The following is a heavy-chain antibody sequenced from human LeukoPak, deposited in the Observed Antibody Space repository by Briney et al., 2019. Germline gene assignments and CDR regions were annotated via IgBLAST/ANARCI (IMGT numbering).Heavy chain of an antibody. J-gene: IGHJ3*02. CDR2: IKSKTDGGTT. CDR1: GFTFSNAW. CDR3: AKGHSSGPHDAFDI. V-gene: IGHV3-15*01. Sequence: GGSLRLSCAASGFTFSNAWMSWVRQAPGKGLEWVGRIKSKTDGGTTDYAAPVKGRFTISRDDSKNTLYLQMNSLRAEDTAVYYCAKGHSSGPHDAFDIWGQGTMVTVSS. D-gene: IGHD6-19*01.